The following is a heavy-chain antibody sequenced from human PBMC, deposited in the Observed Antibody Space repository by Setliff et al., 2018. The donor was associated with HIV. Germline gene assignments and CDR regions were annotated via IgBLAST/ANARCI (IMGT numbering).Heavy chain of an antibody. D-gene: IGHD2-15*01. Sequence: GASVKVSCKASGGTFSSYAISWVRQAPGQGLEWMGGIIPIFGTANYAQKFQGRVTITTDESTGTAYMELSSLRSEDTAVYSCARERRYCSGGSCSKFFDYWGQGTLVTVSS. J-gene: IGHJ4*02. V-gene: IGHV1-69*05. CDR3: ARERRYCSGGSCSKFFDY. CDR2: IIPIFGTA. CDR1: GGTFSSYA.